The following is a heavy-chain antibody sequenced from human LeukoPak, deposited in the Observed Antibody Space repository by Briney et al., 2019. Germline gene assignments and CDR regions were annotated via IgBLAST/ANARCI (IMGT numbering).Heavy chain of an antibody. Sequence: GESLKISCKGSGYSFTSYWIGWVRQMPGKGLEWMGIIYPGDSDTRCSPSFQGQVTISADKSISTAYLQWSSLKASDTAMYYCARHLLHVEMATIGFDYWGQGTLITVSS. V-gene: IGHV5-51*01. CDR1: GYSFTSYW. J-gene: IGHJ4*02. D-gene: IGHD5-24*01. CDR2: IYPGDSDT. CDR3: ARHLLHVEMATIGFDY.